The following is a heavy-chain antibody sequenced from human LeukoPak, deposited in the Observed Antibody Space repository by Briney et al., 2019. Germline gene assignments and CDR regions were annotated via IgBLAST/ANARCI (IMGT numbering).Heavy chain of an antibody. CDR2: IYYSGRT. D-gene: IGHD3-10*01. Sequence: SETLSLTCTVSGGSISSSSYYWGWIRQPPGKGLEWIGSIYYSGRTNYNPSLKSRVTISVDTSKNQFSLKLSSVTAADTAVYYCARSGGSGSPLDYWGQGTLVTVSS. V-gene: IGHV4-39*07. CDR3: ARSGGSGSPLDY. J-gene: IGHJ4*02. CDR1: GGSISSSSYY.